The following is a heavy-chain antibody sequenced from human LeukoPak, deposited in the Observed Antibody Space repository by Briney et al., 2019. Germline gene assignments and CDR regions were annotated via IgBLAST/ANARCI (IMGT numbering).Heavy chain of an antibody. D-gene: IGHD3/OR15-3a*01. J-gene: IGHJ4*02. CDR2: ISGSGSGT. V-gene: IGHV3-23*01. CDR1: GFTFTTYA. CDR3: AKRTLGGLAFDY. Sequence: GGSLRLSCAASGFTFTTYAMHWVRQAPGKGLEWVSAISGSGSGTYYADSVRGRFTISRDNSKNTLYLQMNSLRAEDTAVYYCAKRTLGGLAFDYWGQGTLVTVSS.